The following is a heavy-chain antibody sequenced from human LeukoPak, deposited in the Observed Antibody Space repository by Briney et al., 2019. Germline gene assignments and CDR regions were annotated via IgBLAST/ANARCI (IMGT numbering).Heavy chain of an antibody. J-gene: IGHJ4*02. CDR2: IYYSGST. V-gene: IGHV4-31*03. CDR1: GVSISSGGYY. D-gene: IGHD3-22*01. CDR3: ARGKPEYYYDSSGYYSLDY. Sequence: SQTLSLTCTVSGVSISSGGYYWRWIRQHPGKGLEWIGYIYYSGSTYYNPSLKSRVTISVDTSKNQFSLKLSSVTAADTAVYYCARGKPEYYYDSSGYYSLDYWGQGTLVTVSS.